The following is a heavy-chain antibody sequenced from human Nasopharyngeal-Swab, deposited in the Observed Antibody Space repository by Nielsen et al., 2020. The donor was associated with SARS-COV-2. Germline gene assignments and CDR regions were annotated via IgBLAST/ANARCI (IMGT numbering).Heavy chain of an antibody. CDR3: AKEGATGWFDP. J-gene: IGHJ5*02. V-gene: IGHV4-59*11. Sequence: GSLRLSCTVSGVSITSQYWSWIRQPPGKGLEWIGYISHNSGTSYNPSLKSRVTTFMDTSKNQFSLRLRSVTAADTAVYYCAKEGATGWFDPWGQGTLVTVSS. CDR2: ISHNSGT. CDR1: GVSITSQY.